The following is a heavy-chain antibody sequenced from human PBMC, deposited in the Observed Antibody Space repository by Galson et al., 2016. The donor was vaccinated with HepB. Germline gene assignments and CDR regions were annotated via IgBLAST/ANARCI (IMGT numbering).Heavy chain of an antibody. J-gene: IGHJ4*02. CDR3: VRGDKVARSLFLY. CDR2: VWHDGSKQ. D-gene: IGHD5-12*01. V-gene: IGHV3-33*01. Sequence: SLRLSCAGSGFTFDTYPLHWVRQAPGKGLEWIAIVWHDGSKQYYADPVKGRFNISRDNSENILYLQMNSVRVDDTAVYYCVRGDKVARSLFLYWGQGSPVIVSS. CDR1: GFTFDTYP.